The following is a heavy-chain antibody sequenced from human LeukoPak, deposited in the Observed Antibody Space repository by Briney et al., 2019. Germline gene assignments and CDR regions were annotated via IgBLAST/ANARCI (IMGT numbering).Heavy chain of an antibody. D-gene: IGHD4-23*01. CDR2: FNPNSGGT. CDR3: ARRPHNDYGGNPLAFDS. CDR1: GYTFTGYY. J-gene: IGHJ4*02. V-gene: IGHV1-2*02. Sequence: GASVKVSCKASGYTFTGYYMHWVRQAPGQGLEWMGWFNPNSGGTHYAQKFQGRVTMTRDTSISTAYMELNRLRSDDTAVYYCARRPHNDYGGNPLAFDSWGQGTLVTVSS.